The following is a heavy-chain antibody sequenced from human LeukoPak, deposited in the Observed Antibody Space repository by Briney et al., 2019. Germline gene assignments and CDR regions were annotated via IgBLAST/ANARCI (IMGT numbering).Heavy chain of an antibody. V-gene: IGHV2-5*02. CDR3: AHSGPELLWFGEFLTFDP. Sequence: SGPTLVKPTQTLTLTCTFSGFSLSASGVGVGWIRRPPGKALEWLSLIYWDDDKRYSPSLKSRLTITKDTSKNQVVLTMTNMDPVDTATYYCAHSGPELLWFGEFLTFDPWGQGTLVTVSS. CDR1: GFSLSASGVG. J-gene: IGHJ5*02. D-gene: IGHD3-10*01. CDR2: IYWDDDK.